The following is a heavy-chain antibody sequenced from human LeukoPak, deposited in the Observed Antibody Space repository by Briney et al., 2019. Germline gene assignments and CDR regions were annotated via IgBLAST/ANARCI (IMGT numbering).Heavy chain of an antibody. J-gene: IGHJ4*02. CDR3: AKRDFYGSSGYSYFYYFDH. Sequence: PGGSLRLSCAASGFTFSNYAMNWVRQAPGKGLEWVSVISGSGGKTYYADSVKGRFTISRDNSKKTLFLQMNSLRAEDTAVYYCAKRDFYGSSGYSYFYYFDHWGQGTLVTVSS. V-gene: IGHV3-23*01. D-gene: IGHD3-22*01. CDR2: ISGSGGKT. CDR1: GFTFSNYA.